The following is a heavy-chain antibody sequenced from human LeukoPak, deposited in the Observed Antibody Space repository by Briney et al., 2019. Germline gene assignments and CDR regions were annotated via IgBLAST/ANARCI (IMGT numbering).Heavy chain of an antibody. CDR3: ARGRQGPHYMDV. CDR1: GFTFSTYW. Sequence: GGSLRLSCAASGFTFSTYWMIWVRQAPGKGLEWVANIKQDGSVKYYVDSVKGRFTISRDNAKNSLFLEMNSLRAEDTAVYHCARGRQGPHYMDVWGKGTTVTVSS. CDR2: IKQDGSVK. J-gene: IGHJ6*03. V-gene: IGHV3-7*01.